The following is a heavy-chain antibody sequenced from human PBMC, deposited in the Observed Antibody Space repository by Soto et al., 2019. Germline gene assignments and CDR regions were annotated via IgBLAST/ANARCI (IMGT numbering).Heavy chain of an antibody. CDR1: GFTFSRYI. Sequence: EVQLMESGGGLVKPGGSLRLSCAASGFTFSRYIMHWVRQAPGQGLEWIATISSTSTNIYYADSVKGRITISRDNPKNSLSHKMDSLRREDTAVYYCTRGIASSSLVTFDVWGQGTMVTVSP. CDR3: TRGIASSSLVTFDV. D-gene: IGHD2-21*01. J-gene: IGHJ3*01. V-gene: IGHV3-21*01. CDR2: ISSTSTNI.